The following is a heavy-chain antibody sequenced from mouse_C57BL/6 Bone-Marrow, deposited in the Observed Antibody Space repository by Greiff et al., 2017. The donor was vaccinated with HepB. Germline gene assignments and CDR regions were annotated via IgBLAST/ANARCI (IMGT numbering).Heavy chain of an antibody. CDR3: ARDDGSNYWYFDV. CDR1: GFTFSDYY. Sequence: DVMLVESEGGLVQPGSSMKLSCTASGFTFSDYYMAWVRQVPEKGLEWVANINYDGSSTYYLDSLKSRFIISRDNAKNILYLQMSSLKSEDTATYYCARDDGSNYWYFDVWGTGTTVTVSS. J-gene: IGHJ1*03. CDR2: INYDGSST. D-gene: IGHD1-1*01. V-gene: IGHV5-16*01.